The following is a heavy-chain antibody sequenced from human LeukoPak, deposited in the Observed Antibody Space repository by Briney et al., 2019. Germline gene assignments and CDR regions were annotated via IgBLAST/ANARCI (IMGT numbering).Heavy chain of an antibody. D-gene: IGHD6-19*01. J-gene: IGHJ4*02. V-gene: IGHV3-66*01. CDR1: GFTVSSNY. CDR3: ARCVITVAGPLDF. Sequence: GGSLRLSCAASGFTVSSNYMSWVRQAPGKGLEWVSVIYSGGSTDCADSVKGRFTISRDNSKNTLYLQMNILRDEDTAVYYCARCVITVAGPLDFWGQGTLVTVSS. CDR2: IYSGGST.